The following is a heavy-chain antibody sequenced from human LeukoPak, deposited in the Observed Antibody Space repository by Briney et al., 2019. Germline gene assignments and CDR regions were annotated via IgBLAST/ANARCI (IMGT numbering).Heavy chain of an antibody. CDR3: ARLGASGWYPFDY. CDR2: IRYDGSNK. Sequence: GGSLRLSCAASGFTFSSYGMHWVRQAPGKGLEWVAFIRYDGSNKYYADSVKGRFTISRDNAKNSLYLQMNSLRAEDTAVYYCARLGASGWYPFDYWGQGTLVTVSS. J-gene: IGHJ4*02. V-gene: IGHV3-30*02. D-gene: IGHD6-19*01. CDR1: GFTFSSYG.